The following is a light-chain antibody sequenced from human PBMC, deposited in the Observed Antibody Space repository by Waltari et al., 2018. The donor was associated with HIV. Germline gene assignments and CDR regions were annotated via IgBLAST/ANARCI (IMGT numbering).Light chain of an antibody. CDR1: ALPNQY. Sequence: SYELTQPPSVSVSPGQTARITCSGDALPNQYAYWYQQKPDQAPVLVIYKDSERPSGIPERFSGSSSGTTVTLTSSGVQAEDEADYYCQSADSSGNYQVFGGGTKLTVL. CDR3: QSADSSGNYQV. J-gene: IGLJ3*02. V-gene: IGLV3-25*03. CDR2: KDS.